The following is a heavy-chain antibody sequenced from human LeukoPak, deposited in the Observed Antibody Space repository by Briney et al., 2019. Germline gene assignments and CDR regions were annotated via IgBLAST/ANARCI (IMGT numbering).Heavy chain of an antibody. J-gene: IGHJ3*02. D-gene: IGHD6-6*01. CDR1: GGSISSGDYY. CDR3: ARDAIAARTAELLNAFDI. CDR2: IYYSGST. Sequence: SETLSLTCTVSGGSISSGDYYWSWIRQPPGKGLEWIGYIYYSGSTYYNPSLKSRVTISVDTSKNQFSLKLSSVTAADTAVYYCARDAIAARTAELLNAFDIWGQGTVVTVSS. V-gene: IGHV4-30-4*01.